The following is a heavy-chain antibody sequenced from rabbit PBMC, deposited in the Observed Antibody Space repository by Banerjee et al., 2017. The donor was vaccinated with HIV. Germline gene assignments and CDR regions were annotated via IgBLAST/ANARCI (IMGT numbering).Heavy chain of an antibody. J-gene: IGHJ6*01. CDR2: IYTGTSGRT. CDR3: ATNGDNSGTYWGL. CDR1: GFSFSSSYY. Sequence: QEQLVESGGGLVQPEGSLTLTCTASGFSFSSSYYMCWVRQAPGKGLEWIGCIYTGTSGRTYYASWVNGRFTISKTSSTTVDLKVTSLTVADTATYFCATNGDNSGTYWGLWGQGTLVTVS. D-gene: IGHD7-1*01. V-gene: IGHV1S45*01.